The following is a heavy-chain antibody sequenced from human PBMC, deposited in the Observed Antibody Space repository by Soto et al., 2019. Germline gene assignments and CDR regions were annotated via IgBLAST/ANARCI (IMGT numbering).Heavy chain of an antibody. J-gene: IGHJ3*01. D-gene: IGHD3-3*01. Sequence: QLHLQESGPGLVKPSETLSLTCTVSGGSISSSSYYWGWIRQPPGKGLEWIGSIYYSGSTYYNPSLHGRASQAVYTPKDTFAQYLTYLTTEDPVLDECARQKGCNSASCVGVYLWGQ. V-gene: IGHV4-39*01. CDR3: ARQKGCNSASCVGVYL. CDR1: GGSISSSSYY. CDR2: IYYSGST.